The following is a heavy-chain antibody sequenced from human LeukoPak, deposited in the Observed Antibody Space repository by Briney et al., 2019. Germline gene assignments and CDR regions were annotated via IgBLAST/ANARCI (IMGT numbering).Heavy chain of an antibody. CDR1: GFTFSSYW. Sequence: GGSLRLSWAASGFTFSSYWMTWVRQAPGKGLEWVANIKQDGSKKNYVDSVKGRFTISRDNAKNSLYLQMNSLRAEDTAVYFCATPLDYYDSSGYHQGGDWGQGTLVTVSS. CDR2: IKQDGSKK. D-gene: IGHD3-22*01. CDR3: ATPLDYYDSSGYHQGGD. V-gene: IGHV3-7*03. J-gene: IGHJ4*02.